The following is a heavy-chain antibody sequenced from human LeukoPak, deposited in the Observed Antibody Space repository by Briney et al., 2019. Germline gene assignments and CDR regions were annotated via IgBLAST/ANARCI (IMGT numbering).Heavy chain of an antibody. J-gene: IGHJ6*02. V-gene: IGHV3-48*03. CDR1: GFIFSTHE. CDR3: ARDLMRGEYSSDSTRRTSHGMDV. Sequence: PGGSLRLSCVGSGFIFSTHEMNWVRQPPGKGLEWLSFISRESSEIHYAASVEGRFTISRDNAKNTLYLQMNSLRAEDTAVYYCARDLMRGEYSSDSTRRTSHGMDVWGQGTTVTVSS. CDR2: ISRESSEI. D-gene: IGHD6-19*01.